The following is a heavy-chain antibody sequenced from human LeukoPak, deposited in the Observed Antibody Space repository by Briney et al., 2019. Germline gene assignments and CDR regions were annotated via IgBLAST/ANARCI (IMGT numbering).Heavy chain of an antibody. D-gene: IGHD5-18*01. Sequence: GESLKISCKGSGYSFTSYWISWVRQMPGKGLEWMGRIDPSDSYTNYSPSFQGHVTISADKSISTAYLQWSSLKASGTAMYYCARLRVDTAMVIYYYYGMDVWGKGTTVTVSS. J-gene: IGHJ6*04. CDR1: GYSFTSYW. CDR3: ARLRVDTAMVIYYYYGMDV. CDR2: IDPSDSYT. V-gene: IGHV5-10-1*01.